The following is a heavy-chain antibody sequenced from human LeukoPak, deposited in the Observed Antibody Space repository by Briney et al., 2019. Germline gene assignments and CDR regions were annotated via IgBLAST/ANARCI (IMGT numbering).Heavy chain of an antibody. V-gene: IGHV4-34*01. CDR2: IHHTGST. J-gene: IGHJ5*02. CDR3: ARVITYGSGFNWFDP. D-gene: IGHD3-10*01. CDR1: GGSFSGYY. Sequence: SETLSLTCAVYGGSFSGYYWSWIRQPPGKGLEWIGNIHHTGSTYNNPSLKSRVTISVDTSENQFSLKLNSVTAADTAVYYCARVITYGSGFNWFDPWGQGTLVTVSS.